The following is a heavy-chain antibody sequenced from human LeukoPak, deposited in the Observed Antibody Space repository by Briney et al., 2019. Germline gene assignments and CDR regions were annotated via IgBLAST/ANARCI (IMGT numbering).Heavy chain of an antibody. Sequence: GASVKVSCKASGYTFTGYYMHWVRQAPGQGLEWMVWINPNSGGTIYAQKFQGRVTMTRDTSISTAYMELSRLRSDDTAVYYCARWAQMRGFVVVPAAMDYWGQGTLVTVSS. CDR2: INPNSGGT. CDR3: ARWAQMRGFVVVPAAMDY. V-gene: IGHV1-2*02. D-gene: IGHD2-2*01. J-gene: IGHJ4*02. CDR1: GYTFTGYY.